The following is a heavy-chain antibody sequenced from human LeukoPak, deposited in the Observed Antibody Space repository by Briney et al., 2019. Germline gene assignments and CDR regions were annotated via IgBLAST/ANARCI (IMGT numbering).Heavy chain of an antibody. V-gene: IGHV3-21*01. CDR2: ISSSSSYI. D-gene: IGHD2-21*02. CDR3: ARDLEVVTAAPFDY. J-gene: IGHJ4*02. Sequence: PGGSLRLSCAASGFTSSSYRMNWVRQAPGKGLEWVSSISSSSSYIYYADSVKGRFTISRDNAKNSLHLQMNSLRAEDTAVYYCARDLEVVTAAPFDYWGQGTLVTVSS. CDR1: GFTSSSYR.